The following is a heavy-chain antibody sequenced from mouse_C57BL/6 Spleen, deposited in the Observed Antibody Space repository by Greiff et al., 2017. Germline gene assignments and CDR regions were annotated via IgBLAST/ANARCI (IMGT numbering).Heavy chain of an antibody. J-gene: IGHJ2*01. Sequence: LVESGAELARPGASVKLSCKASGYTFTSYGISWVKQRTGQGLEWIGEIYPRSGNTYYNEKFKGKATLTADKSSSTAYMELRSLTSEDSAVYFCARSATVVPDYFDYWGQGTTLTVSS. V-gene: IGHV1-81*01. CDR2: IYPRSGNT. D-gene: IGHD1-1*01. CDR3: ARSATVVPDYFDY. CDR1: GYTFTSYG.